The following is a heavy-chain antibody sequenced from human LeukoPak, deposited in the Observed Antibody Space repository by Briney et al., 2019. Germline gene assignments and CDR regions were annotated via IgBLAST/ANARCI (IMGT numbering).Heavy chain of an antibody. V-gene: IGHV4-4*07. CDR3: ARDLFYYDSSGSIFDY. Sequence: SETLSLTCTVSGGSISSYYWSWIRQPAGKGLEWIGRIYTSGSTNYNPSLKSRVTMSVDTSKNQLSLKLSSVTAADTAVYYCARDLFYYDSSGSIFDYWGQGTLVTVSS. CDR1: GGSISSYY. J-gene: IGHJ4*02. CDR2: IYTSGST. D-gene: IGHD3-22*01.